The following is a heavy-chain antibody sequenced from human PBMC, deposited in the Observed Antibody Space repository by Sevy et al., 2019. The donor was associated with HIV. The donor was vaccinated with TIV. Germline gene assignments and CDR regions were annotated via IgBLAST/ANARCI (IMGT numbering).Heavy chain of an antibody. Sequence: ASXKVSXKVSGXTXXXXSXXXXXQVPGXXXEWMXXFDPXDXXTIYARKFQGRVTMTEDTSTDTAYMVLSSLRSEDTAVYYCATXKDYYDXXXSXFDXWGQGTLVTVSS. CDR2: FDPXDXXT. CDR3: ATXKDYYDXXXSXFDX. D-gene: IGHD3-22*01. V-gene: IGHV1-24*01. CDR1: GXTXXXXS. J-gene: IGHJ4*02.